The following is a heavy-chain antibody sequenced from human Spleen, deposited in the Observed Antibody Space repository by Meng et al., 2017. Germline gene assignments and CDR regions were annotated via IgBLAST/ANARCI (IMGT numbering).Heavy chain of an antibody. V-gene: IGHV3-74*01. CDR3: ARDNVFHYYYALDV. CDR1: GFTFSSYW. CDR2: INNDGGSI. J-gene: IGHJ6*02. Sequence: GESLKISCAASGFTFSSYWMHWVRQAPGKGLVWVSRINNDGGSISYADSVKGRFTISRDNAKNTLYLQMDSLRAEDTAVYYCARDNVFHYYYALDVWGQGTTVTVSS. D-gene: IGHD2-8*01.